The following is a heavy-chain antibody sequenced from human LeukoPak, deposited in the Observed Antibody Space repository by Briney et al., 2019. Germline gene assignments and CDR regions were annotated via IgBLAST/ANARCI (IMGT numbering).Heavy chain of an antibody. V-gene: IGHV3-7*01. D-gene: IGHD3-22*01. CDR2: IKQDGSQK. J-gene: IGHJ3*02. CDR3: ATQPDSIGYALDI. Sequence: GGSLRLSCAASGFTFSNYWMSWVRQAPGKGLEWVANIKQDGSQKFYVDSVKGRFTISRDSAKNSLYLQMNSLRAEDTAVYYCATQPDSIGYALDIWGQGTMVTVSS. CDR1: GFTFSNYW.